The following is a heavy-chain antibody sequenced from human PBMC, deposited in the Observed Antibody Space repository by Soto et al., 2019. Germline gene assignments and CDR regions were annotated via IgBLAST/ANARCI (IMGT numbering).Heavy chain of an antibody. V-gene: IGHV1-2*02. D-gene: IGHD2-2*01. J-gene: IGHJ5*02. CDR2: INPNSGGT. CDR1: GYTFTGDY. CDR3: ARETGYCSSTSGEGSSFDP. Sequence: ASVKGSCKASGYTFTGDYMHWVRQAPGQGLEWMGWINPNSGGTNYAQKFQGRVPMTRDTSISTAYMELSRLRSDDTAAYYCARETGYCSSTSGEGSSFDPWGQGTLVPVSS.